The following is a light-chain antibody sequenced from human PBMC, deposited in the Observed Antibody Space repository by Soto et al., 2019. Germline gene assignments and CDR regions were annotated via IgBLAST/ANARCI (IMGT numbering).Light chain of an antibody. Sequence: DIQMTQSPSSLSASVGDRVTITCRASQSISSYLNWYQQKPGKAPKLLIYAASSLQSGVPSRFSGSGSGTEFALATSSVKVEEFTTYYCEASHRAPLRLGEGTKVDIK. CDR3: EASHRAPLR. J-gene: IGKJ1*01. CDR2: AAS. V-gene: IGKV1-39*01. CDR1: QSISSY.